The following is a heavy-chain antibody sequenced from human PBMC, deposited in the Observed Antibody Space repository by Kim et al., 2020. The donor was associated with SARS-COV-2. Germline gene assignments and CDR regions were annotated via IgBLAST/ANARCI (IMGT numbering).Heavy chain of an antibody. J-gene: IGHJ4*02. CDR2: K. Sequence: KYYVDSVKGRFTMSRDNAKNSLYLQMSSLRTEDTAIYYCATLDTAQVPEGIWGQGTLVSVSS. D-gene: IGHD3-3*02. CDR3: ATLDTAQVPEGI. V-gene: IGHV3-7*01.